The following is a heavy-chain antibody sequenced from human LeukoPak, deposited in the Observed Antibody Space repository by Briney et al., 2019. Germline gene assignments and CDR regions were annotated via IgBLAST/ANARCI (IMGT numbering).Heavy chain of an antibody. CDR1: GFTFSSYS. Sequence: PGGSLRLSCAAAGFTFSSYSMNWVRQAPGKGLEWVSSVSSSSSYIYYADSVKGRFTISRDNANNSLYLQMNSLRAEDTAVYYCARDCPLPYYGDYTYYYYYMDVWGKGTTVTVSS. CDR2: VSSSSSYI. CDR3: ARDCPLPYYGDYTYYYYYMDV. J-gene: IGHJ6*03. D-gene: IGHD4-17*01. V-gene: IGHV3-21*01.